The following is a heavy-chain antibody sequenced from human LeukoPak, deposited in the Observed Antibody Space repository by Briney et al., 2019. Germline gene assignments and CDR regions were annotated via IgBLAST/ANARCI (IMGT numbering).Heavy chain of an antibody. J-gene: IGHJ6*03. CDR2: IKQDGSEK. CDR1: GFTFSRYW. D-gene: IGHD3-10*01. V-gene: IGHV3-7*01. CDR3: ARMEFLPYYYMDV. Sequence: GGSLRLSCAASGFTFSRYWMSWVRQAPGKGLEWVANIKQDGSEKFYVDSVKGRFTISRDNAKNSLYLQMNSLRAEDTAVYYCARMEFLPYYYMDVWGKGTTVTVSS.